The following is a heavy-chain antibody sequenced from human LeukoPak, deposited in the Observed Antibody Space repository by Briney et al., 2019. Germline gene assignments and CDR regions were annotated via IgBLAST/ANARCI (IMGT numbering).Heavy chain of an antibody. Sequence: ASVKVSCKASGYTFTNYAISWVRQAPGQGLEWMGWISTYNGNTNYAQKIQGRVTMTTDTSTSTAYMELRSLRSDDTAVYYCAVNWYSSGWYYFDYWGQGTLVTVSS. J-gene: IGHJ4*02. D-gene: IGHD6-19*01. CDR2: ISTYNGNT. V-gene: IGHV1-18*01. CDR1: GYTFTNYA. CDR3: AVNWYSSGWYYFDY.